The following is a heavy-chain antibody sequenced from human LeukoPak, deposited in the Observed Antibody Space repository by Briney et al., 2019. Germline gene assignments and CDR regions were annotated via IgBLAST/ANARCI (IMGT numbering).Heavy chain of an antibody. CDR3: AELGITMIGGV. CDR1: GFTFSSYE. V-gene: IGHV3-48*03. Sequence: GGSLRLSCAASGFTFSSYEMNWVRQAPGKGLEWVSYISNSGNTIYYADSVKGRFTISRDNGKNSLYLQMNSLRAEDTAVYYCAELGITMIGGVWGKGTTVTISS. J-gene: IGHJ6*04. D-gene: IGHD3-10*02. CDR2: ISNSGNTI.